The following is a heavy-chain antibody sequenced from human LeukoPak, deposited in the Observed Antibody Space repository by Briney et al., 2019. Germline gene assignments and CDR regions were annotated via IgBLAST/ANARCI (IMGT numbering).Heavy chain of an antibody. CDR1: GFTFSSYS. D-gene: IGHD3-3*01. Sequence: PGGSLRLSCAASGFTFSSYSMNWVRQAPGKGPEWVSSISSSSSYIYYADSVKGRFTISRDSAKNSLYLQMNSLRAEDTAVYYCASSSIDFWSGYFGHPDYFDYRGQGTLVTVSS. CDR2: ISSSSSYI. V-gene: IGHV3-21*01. CDR3: ASSSIDFWSGYFGHPDYFDY. J-gene: IGHJ4*02.